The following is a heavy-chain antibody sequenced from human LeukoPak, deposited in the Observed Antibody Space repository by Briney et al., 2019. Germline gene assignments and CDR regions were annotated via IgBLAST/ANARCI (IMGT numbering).Heavy chain of an antibody. CDR1: GYTFTGYY. J-gene: IGHJ6*03. CDR3: ARDGEYSISWVYYYYMDV. CDR2: INPNSCGT. V-gene: IGHV1-2*02. Sequence: GASVKVSCKPCGYTFTGYYMLWVRQAPGQGLEWIGWINPNSCGTNYAQKFQGRVTMTRDTSISTAYMELSRLRSDDTAVYYWARDGEYSISWVYYYYMDVWGKGTTVTISS. D-gene: IGHD6-13*01.